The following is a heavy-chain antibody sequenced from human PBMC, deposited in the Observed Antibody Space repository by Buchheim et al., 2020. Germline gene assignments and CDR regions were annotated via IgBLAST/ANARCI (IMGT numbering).Heavy chain of an antibody. D-gene: IGHD4-17*01. Sequence: QLQLQESGPGLVKPSETLSLTCTVSGGSISSSSYYWGWIRQPPGKGLEWIGSIYYSGSTYYNPSLKSRVTISVDTSKNQFSLKLSSVTAADTAVYYCARHHLNGDYVLISYFDYWGQGTL. V-gene: IGHV4-39*01. J-gene: IGHJ4*02. CDR2: IYYSGST. CDR1: GGSISSSSYY. CDR3: ARHHLNGDYVLISYFDY.